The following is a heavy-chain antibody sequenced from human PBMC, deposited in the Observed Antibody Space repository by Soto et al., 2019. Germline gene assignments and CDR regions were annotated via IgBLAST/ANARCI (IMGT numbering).Heavy chain of an antibody. V-gene: IGHV1-8*01. CDR3: ARGLKERYFGWLPYSDYYYYGMDV. CDR2: MNPNSGNT. Sequence: QVQLVQSGAEVKKPGASVKVSCKASGYTFTSYDINWVRQATGQGLEWMGWMNPNSGNTGYAQKFQRRVTMTRNTSISTAYMELSSLRSEDTAVYYCARGLKERYFGWLPYSDYYYYGMDVWGQGTTVTVSS. CDR1: GYTFTSYD. J-gene: IGHJ6*02. D-gene: IGHD3-9*01.